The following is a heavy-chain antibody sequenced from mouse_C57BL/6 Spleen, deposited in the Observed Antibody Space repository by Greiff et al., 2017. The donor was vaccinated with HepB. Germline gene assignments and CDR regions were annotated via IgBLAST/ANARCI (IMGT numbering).Heavy chain of an antibody. D-gene: IGHD1-1*01. CDR2: ISSGGDYI. J-gene: IGHJ4*01. Sequence: EVKLMESGEGLVKPGGSLKLSCAASGFTFSSYAMSWVRQTPEKRLEWVAYISSGGDYIYYADTVKGRFTISRDNARNTLYLQMSSLKSEDTAMYYCTRDRDYYGSSNYAMDHWGQGTSVPVSS. V-gene: IGHV5-9-1*02. CDR1: GFTFSSYA. CDR3: TRDRDYYGSSNYAMDH.